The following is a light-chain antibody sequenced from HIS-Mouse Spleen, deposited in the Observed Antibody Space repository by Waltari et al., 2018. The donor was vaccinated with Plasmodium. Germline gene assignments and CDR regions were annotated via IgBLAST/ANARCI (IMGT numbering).Light chain of an antibody. CDR2: QDS. V-gene: IGLV3-1*01. CDR1: KLGDNY. J-gene: IGLJ2*01. Sequence: SYELTQPPSVSVSPGQTASITCSGDKLGDNYACWYQQKPGQSPVLVIYQDSKRPSGIPGRFSGSNSGNTATLTLSGTQAMDEADYYCQAWDSSTVVFGGGTKLTVL. CDR3: QAWDSSTVV.